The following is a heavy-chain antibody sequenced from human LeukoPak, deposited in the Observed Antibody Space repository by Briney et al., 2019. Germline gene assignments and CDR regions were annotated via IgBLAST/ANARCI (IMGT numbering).Heavy chain of an antibody. CDR1: GCSISSSSYY. CDR3: ARAGDYGDTNWFDP. CDR2: IYHSGST. D-gene: IGHD4-17*01. V-gene: IGHV4-30-2*01. Sequence: PSETLSLTCTVSGCSISSSSYYWGWIRQPPGKGLEWIGYIYHSGSTYYNPSLKSRVTISVDRSKNQFSLKLSSVTAADTAVYYCARAGDYGDTNWFDPWGQGTLVTVSS. J-gene: IGHJ5*02.